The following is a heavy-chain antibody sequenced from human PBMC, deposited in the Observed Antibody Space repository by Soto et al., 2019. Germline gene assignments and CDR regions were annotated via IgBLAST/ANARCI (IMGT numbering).Heavy chain of an antibody. CDR1: GFTFGTTD. CDR2: IDGSGGIT. J-gene: IGHJ5*02. Sequence: QLLQSGGGLVQPGGSLTLSCAASGFTFGTTDMSWVRQAPGEGLEWVSTIDGSGGITYYADSVKGRFTISRDNSRNTVYLQITILRGDDTALYYCVKNSGWYNTWGQGALVTVSS. V-gene: IGHV3-23*01. D-gene: IGHD6-19*01. CDR3: VKNSGWYNT.